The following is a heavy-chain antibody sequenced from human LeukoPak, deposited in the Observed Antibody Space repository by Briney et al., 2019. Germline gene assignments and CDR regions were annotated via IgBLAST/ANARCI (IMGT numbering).Heavy chain of an antibody. CDR3: ATDLFADYYDSSGYRDAFDI. CDR2: FDPEDGET. J-gene: IGHJ3*02. D-gene: IGHD3-22*01. CDR1: GYTLTELS. Sequence: VSVYVSCKVSGYTLTELSMHWVRLAPGKGLEWMGGFDPEDGETIYAQKSQGRVTMTEDTSTDTAYMELSSLRSEDTAVYYCATDLFADYYDSSGYRDAFDIWGHGTMVTVSS. V-gene: IGHV1-24*01.